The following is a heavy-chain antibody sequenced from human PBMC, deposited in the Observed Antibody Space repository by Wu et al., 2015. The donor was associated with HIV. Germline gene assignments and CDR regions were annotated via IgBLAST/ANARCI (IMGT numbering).Heavy chain of an antibody. Sequence: QVQLVQSGAEVKKPGASVKVSCQASGYTITTYDFNWVRQAPGQGLEWMGWMNSNSGNTGYAQKFQGRVTMTRNTSISTAYMELSSLRSEDTAVYYCARPSDMVRGNYGPTGDAYDVWGLGTLVIVSS. V-gene: IGHV1-8*01. CDR2: MNSNSGNT. J-gene: IGHJ3*01. D-gene: IGHD3-10*01. CDR3: ARPSDMVRGNYGPTGDAYDV. CDR1: GYTITTYD.